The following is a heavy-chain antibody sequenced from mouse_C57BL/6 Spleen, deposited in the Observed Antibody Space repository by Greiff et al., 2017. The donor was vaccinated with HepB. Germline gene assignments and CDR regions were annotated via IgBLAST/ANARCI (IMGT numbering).Heavy chain of an antibody. V-gene: IGHV1-20*01. J-gene: IGHJ4*01. CDR1: GYSFTGYF. D-gene: IGHD2-4*01. CDR2: INPYNGDT. CDR3: ARSGDYDKKAYAMDY. Sequence: EVQLQQSGPELVKPGDSVKISCKASGYSFTGYFMNWVMQSHGKSLEWIGRINPYNGDTFYNQKFKGKATLTVDKSSSTAHMELRSLTSEDSAVYYCARSGDYDKKAYAMDYWGQGTSVTVSS.